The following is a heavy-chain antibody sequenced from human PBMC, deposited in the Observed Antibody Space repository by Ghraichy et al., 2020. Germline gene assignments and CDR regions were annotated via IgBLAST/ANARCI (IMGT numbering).Heavy chain of an antibody. V-gene: IGHV3-21*01. D-gene: IGHD2-15*01. Sequence: GESLNISCAASGFTFSSYSMNWVRQAPGKGLEWVSSISRSSSYIYYADSVKGRFTISRDNANNSLYLQMNSLRAEDTAVYYCASSLCSGGSCYRAIRNNYYGMDVWGQGTTVTVSS. CDR2: ISRSSSYI. J-gene: IGHJ6*02. CDR3: ASSLCSGGSCYRAIRNNYYGMDV. CDR1: GFTFSSYS.